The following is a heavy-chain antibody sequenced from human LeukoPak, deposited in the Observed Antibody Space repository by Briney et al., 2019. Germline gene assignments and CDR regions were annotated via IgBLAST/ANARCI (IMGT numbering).Heavy chain of an antibody. Sequence: HPGGFLRLSSASSGFTFSSYAMCCVRPAPGEGLEGVLVISGSGGSTYYEDSVKGRFTISRDNSKNTLYLQMNSLRAEDTAVYYCAKGASVTTYDYFDYWGQGTLVTVSS. J-gene: IGHJ4*02. CDR2: ISGSGGST. CDR3: AKGASVTTYDYFDY. V-gene: IGHV3-23*01. CDR1: GFTFSSYA. D-gene: IGHD4-17*01.